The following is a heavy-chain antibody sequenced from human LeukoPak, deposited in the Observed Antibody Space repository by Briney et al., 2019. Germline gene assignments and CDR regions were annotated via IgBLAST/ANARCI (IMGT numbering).Heavy chain of an antibody. V-gene: IGHV3-23*01. J-gene: IGHJ4*02. CDR3: AKVIPESASGY. Sequence: GGSLRLSCADSGFTFSSYAMRWGRQAPGKGLEWVSAISGSGGSTYYADSVKGRFTISRDNSKDTLYLQMNSMRAEDTAVYYCAKVIPESASGYWGQGTLVTVSS. CDR2: ISGSGGST. CDR1: GFTFSSYA.